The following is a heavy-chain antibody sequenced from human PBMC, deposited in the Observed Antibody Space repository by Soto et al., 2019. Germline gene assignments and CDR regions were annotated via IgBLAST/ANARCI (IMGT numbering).Heavy chain of an antibody. V-gene: IGHV1-3*01. CDR2: INGDNGDT. Sequence: QVQLVQSGAEVKKPGASVKVSCKASGYTFTGYAIHWVRQAPGRRLEWMGWINGDNGDTKYAQKFQGRVTITRDTSATTAYMELTSLGSEDTALYHCARGYCSSTSCQYYVDFWGQGTPVTVSS. J-gene: IGHJ4*02. CDR1: GYTFTGYA. D-gene: IGHD2-2*01. CDR3: ARGYCSSTSCQYYVDF.